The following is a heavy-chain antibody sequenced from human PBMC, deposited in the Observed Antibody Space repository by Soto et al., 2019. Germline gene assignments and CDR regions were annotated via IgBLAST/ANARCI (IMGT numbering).Heavy chain of an antibody. Sequence: EVQLVESXXXXXXXXXXLRLSCAASGFTFSNYWMHWVRQAPGKGLVWVSRIDRDGSSTNYADSVKGRFTISRDNAKNTLSLHMNSLRPEDTAVYYCTRGVFFDYWGQGTLVTVSS. CDR2: IDRDGSST. CDR1: GFTFSNYW. CDR3: TRGVFFDY. D-gene: IGHD2-8*01. V-gene: IGHV3-74*01. J-gene: IGHJ4*02.